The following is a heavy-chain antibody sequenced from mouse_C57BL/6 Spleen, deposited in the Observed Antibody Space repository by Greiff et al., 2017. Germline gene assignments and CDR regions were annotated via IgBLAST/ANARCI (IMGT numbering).Heavy chain of an antibody. CDR1: GYTFTDYN. V-gene: IGHV1-22*01. CDR3: ARSVYEYGGGFAY. D-gene: IGHD2-4*01. Sequence: EVQLQQSGPELVKPGASVKMSCKASGYTFTDYNMHWVKQSHGKSLEWIGYINPNNGGTSYNQKFKGKATLTVNKSSSTAYMELRSLTSEDSAVYYCARSVYEYGGGFAYWGQGTLVTVSA. CDR2: INPNNGGT. J-gene: IGHJ3*01.